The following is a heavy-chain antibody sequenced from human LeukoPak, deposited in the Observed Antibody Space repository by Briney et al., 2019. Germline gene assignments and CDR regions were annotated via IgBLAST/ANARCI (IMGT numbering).Heavy chain of an antibody. V-gene: IGHV1-2*02. CDR3: ARELWFGELLTDY. CDR2: INPNSGGT. CDR1: GYTFTGYY. D-gene: IGHD3-10*01. J-gene: IGHJ4*02. Sequence: ASVKVSCEASGYTFTGYYMHWVRQAPGQGLEWMGWINPNSGGTNYAQKFQGRVTMTRDTSISTAYMELSRLRSDDTAVYYCARELWFGELLTDYWGQGTLVTVSS.